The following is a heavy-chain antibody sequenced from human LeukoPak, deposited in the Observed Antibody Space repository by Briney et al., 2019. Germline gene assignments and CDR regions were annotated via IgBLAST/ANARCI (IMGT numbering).Heavy chain of an antibody. CDR2: IYYSGST. D-gene: IGHD5-18*01. Sequence: PSETLSLTCTVSGGSISSSSYYWGWIRQPPGKGLEWIGSIYYSGSTYYNPSLKSRVTISVDTSKNQFSLNLSSVTAADTAVYYCARGVYSYGYGYYYYYMDVWGKGTTVTVSS. V-gene: IGHV4-39*07. J-gene: IGHJ6*03. CDR3: ARGVYSYGYGYYYYYMDV. CDR1: GGSISSSSYY.